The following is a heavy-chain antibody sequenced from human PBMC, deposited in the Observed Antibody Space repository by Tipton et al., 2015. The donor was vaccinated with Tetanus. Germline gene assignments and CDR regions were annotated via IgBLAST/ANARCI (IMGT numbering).Heavy chain of an antibody. V-gene: IGHV3-74*01. J-gene: IGHJ6*02. CDR1: GFKFGDFY. CDR3: ARRSLTNYGLDV. Sequence: SLRLSCAASGFKFGDFYMSWIRQAPGKGLVWISRINPDGRRTNYADSVKGRFTISRDHAKNTVYLQMNSLRAEETAVYFCARRSLTNYGLDVWGQGTPVTVSS. CDR2: INPDGRRT.